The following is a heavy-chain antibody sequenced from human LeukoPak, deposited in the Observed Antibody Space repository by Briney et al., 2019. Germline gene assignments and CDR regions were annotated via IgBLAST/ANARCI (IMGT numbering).Heavy chain of an antibody. V-gene: IGHV4-59*08. CDR2: IYYSGGT. J-gene: IGHJ4*02. Sequence: SETLSLTCTVSGGSISSYYWSWIRQPPGKGLEWIGYIYYSGGTNYNPSLKSRVTISVDSSKNQFSLKLSSVTAADAAVYYCARLGFSNSGSYLAPSDYWGQGTLVTVSS. D-gene: IGHD1-26*01. CDR1: GGSISSYY. CDR3: ARLGFSNSGSYLAPSDY.